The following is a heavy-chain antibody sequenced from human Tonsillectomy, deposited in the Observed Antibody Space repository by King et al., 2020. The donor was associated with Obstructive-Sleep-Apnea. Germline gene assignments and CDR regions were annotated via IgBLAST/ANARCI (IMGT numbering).Heavy chain of an antibody. CDR1: GYTFTSYG. V-gene: IGHV1-18*04. J-gene: IGHJ6*02. CDR2: ISAYNGNT. Sequence: VQLVESGAEVKKPGASVKVSCKASGYTFTSYGISWVRQSPGQGLEWMGWISAYNGNTNFAQNLQDRVTMTTDTFTSTAYMELRSLRSDDTAVYYCARDVHYAMDVWGQGTTVTVSS. CDR3: ARDVHYAMDV.